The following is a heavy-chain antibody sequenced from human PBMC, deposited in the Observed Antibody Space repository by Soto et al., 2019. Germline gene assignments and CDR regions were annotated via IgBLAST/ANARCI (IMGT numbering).Heavy chain of an antibody. J-gene: IGHJ5*02. CDR3: ATQEVGGSYVYTFDP. Sequence: QLQLQESGPGLVKPSETLSLTCTVSGGSISSSSYYWGWIRQPPGKGLEWIGSIYYSGSTYYNPSLKGRVTXPXDXSQXHFSLKRSSVTAADTAVYYCATQEVGGSYVYTFDPWGQGTLVTVSS. V-gene: IGHV4-39*02. D-gene: IGHD1-26*01. CDR1: GGSISSSSYY. CDR2: IYYSGST.